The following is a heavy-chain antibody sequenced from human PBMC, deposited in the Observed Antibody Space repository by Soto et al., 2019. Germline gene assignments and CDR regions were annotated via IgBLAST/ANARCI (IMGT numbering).Heavy chain of an antibody. CDR1: GFTFSDYA. J-gene: IGHJ5*02. D-gene: IGHD2-2*01. Sequence: GGSLRLSCAAFGFTFSDYAMNWVRQAPGKGLEWVSAISGSGGTIYYADSVEGRFTISRDNFKKTLYLQMNSLRAEDTAVYYCAKDSVVIPAAMDWFDPWGQGTLVTVSS. V-gene: IGHV3-23*01. CDR2: ISGSGGTI. CDR3: AKDSVVIPAAMDWFDP.